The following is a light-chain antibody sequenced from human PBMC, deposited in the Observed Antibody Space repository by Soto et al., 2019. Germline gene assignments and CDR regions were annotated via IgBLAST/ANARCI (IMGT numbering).Light chain of an antibody. Sequence: EIVMTQSPATLSVSPGERATLSCRASQSVSSNLAWYQQKPGQAPRLLIYGASTRATGIPARFSGSGSGTEFTLTISSLQSEDFEVYYCQQYNNPITFGGVTKVEIK. CDR1: QSVSSN. J-gene: IGKJ4*01. V-gene: IGKV3-15*01. CDR2: GAS. CDR3: QQYNNPIT.